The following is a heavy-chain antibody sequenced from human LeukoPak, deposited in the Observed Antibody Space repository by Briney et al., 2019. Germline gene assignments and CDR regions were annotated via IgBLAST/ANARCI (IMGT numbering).Heavy chain of an antibody. CDR2: INSDGSST. D-gene: IGHD3-22*01. J-gene: IGHJ4*02. Sequence: GGSLRLSCAASGFTFSSYWMHWVRQAPGKGLVWVSRINSDGSSTTYADSVKGRFTISRDNAKNTLYLQMNSLRAEDTAVYYCAKVDQNYYDSSGYWGWGQGTLVSVSS. CDR1: GFTFSSYW. CDR3: AKVDQNYYDSSGYWG. V-gene: IGHV3-74*01.